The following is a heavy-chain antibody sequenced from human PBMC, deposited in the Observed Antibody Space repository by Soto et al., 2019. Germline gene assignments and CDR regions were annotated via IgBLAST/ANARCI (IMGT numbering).Heavy chain of an antibody. CDR2: ISTWSSYS. CDR1: GFTFSSYN. D-gene: IGHD4-17*01. CDR3: ATASHDYGALDY. Sequence: EVQLVESGGGLVKPGGSLRLSCTASGFTFSSYNMNWVRQAPGKGLEWVSYISTWSSYSFYADSVKGRFTISRDNSENSLHLQVDSLRDEDTAVYYCATASHDYGALDYWGQGALVTVSS. J-gene: IGHJ4*02. V-gene: IGHV3-21*02.